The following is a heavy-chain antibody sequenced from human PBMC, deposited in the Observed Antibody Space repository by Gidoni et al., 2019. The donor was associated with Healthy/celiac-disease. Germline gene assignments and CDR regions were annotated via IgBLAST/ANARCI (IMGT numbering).Heavy chain of an antibody. CDR3: AREQYDSSGYSYYFDY. Sequence: QVQLQESGPGLVKPSETLSLTCTVSGGSISSYYWSWIRQPAGKGLEWIGRIYTSGSTNYNPSLKSRVTMSVDTSKNQFSLKLSSVTAADTAVYYCAREQYDSSGYSYYFDYWGQGTLVTVSS. J-gene: IGHJ4*02. CDR2: IYTSGST. D-gene: IGHD3-22*01. CDR1: GGSISSYY. V-gene: IGHV4-4*07.